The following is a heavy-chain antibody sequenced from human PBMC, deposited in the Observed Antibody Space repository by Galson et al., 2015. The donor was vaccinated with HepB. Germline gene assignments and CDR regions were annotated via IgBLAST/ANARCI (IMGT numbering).Heavy chain of an antibody. CDR3: ARHDRNYYDSSGYSSY. D-gene: IGHD3-22*01. V-gene: IGHV5-10-1*04. J-gene: IGHJ4*02. Sequence: MPGKGLEWMGRIDPSDSYTNYSPSFQGQVTISADKSISTAYLQWSSLKASDTAMYYCARHDRNYYDSSGYSSYWGQGTLVTVSS. CDR2: IDPSDSYT.